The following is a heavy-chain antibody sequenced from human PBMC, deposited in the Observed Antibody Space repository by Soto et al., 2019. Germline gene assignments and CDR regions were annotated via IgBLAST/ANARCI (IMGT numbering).Heavy chain of an antibody. J-gene: IGHJ6*03. CDR1: GYRFSDYY. D-gene: IGHD5-12*01. CDR3: ARESGGATATLDYYYFYMDV. V-gene: IGHV1-2*02. Sequence: QVQLVQSGAEVKKPGASVTVSCKASGYRFSDYYLHWVRQAPGQGPEWMGWMNPNSGETKYAQKFKSRVTMTRDTSVRTAFMELNWLKSDDTAVYYCARESGGATATLDYYYFYMDVWGIGTTVTVSS. CDR2: MNPNSGET.